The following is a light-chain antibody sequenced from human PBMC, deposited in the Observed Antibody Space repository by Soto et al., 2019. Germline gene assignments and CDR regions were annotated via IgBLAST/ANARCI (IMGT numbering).Light chain of an antibody. V-gene: IGLV1-40*01. Sequence: QSVLTQPPSVSGAPGQRVTMSCAGTSSNIGADFDVQWYQLLPGTAPKLLIYENDKRPSGVPDLVSGSKSGTSASLASAGLHTEDEGDYYCQAYEESLTVIFGAGTKLTVL. CDR1: SSNIGADFD. J-gene: IGLJ2*01. CDR2: END. CDR3: QAYEESLTVI.